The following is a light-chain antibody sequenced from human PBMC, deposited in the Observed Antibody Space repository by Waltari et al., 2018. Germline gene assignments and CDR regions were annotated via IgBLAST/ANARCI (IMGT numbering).Light chain of an antibody. CDR2: DVS. CDR1: SSDVGGYNY. J-gene: IGLJ3*02. CDR3: SSYTSSSTLWV. Sequence: QSALTQPASVSGSPGQSITISCTGTSSDVGGYNYVYWYQQHPGKAPKLMIYDVSNRPSGVSNRFSGSKSGNTASLTISGLQAEDEADYYCSSYTSSSTLWVFGGGTKLTVL. V-gene: IGLV2-14*03.